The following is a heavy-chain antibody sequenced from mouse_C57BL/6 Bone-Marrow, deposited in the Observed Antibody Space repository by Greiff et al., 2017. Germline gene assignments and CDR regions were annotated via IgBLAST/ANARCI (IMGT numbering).Heavy chain of an antibody. Sequence: QVQLQQSGAELARPGASVKLSCKASGYTFTSYGISWVKQRTGQGLEWIGEIYPRSGNPYYNEKFKGKATLTADKSSSTAYMALRSLTSEDSAVYFCAREDPIYYDYDEAWFADWGQGTLVTVSA. D-gene: IGHD2-4*01. CDR1: GYTFTSYG. J-gene: IGHJ3*01. CDR2: IYPRSGNP. CDR3: AREDPIYYDYDEAWFAD. V-gene: IGHV1-81*01.